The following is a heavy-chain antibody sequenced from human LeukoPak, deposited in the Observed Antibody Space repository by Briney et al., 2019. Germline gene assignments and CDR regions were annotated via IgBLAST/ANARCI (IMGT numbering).Heavy chain of an antibody. D-gene: IGHD2-21*02. J-gene: IGHJ4*02. CDR3: ARGGYCGGDCYFYY. CDR1: GFTFSSYG. Sequence: PGGSLRLSCAASGFTFSSYGMSWVRQAPGKGLEWVSAISGSGGSTYYADSVKGRLTISRDNSKNTLYLQMNSLRAEDMAVYYCARGGYCGGDCYFYYWGQGTLVTVSS. CDR2: ISGSGGST. V-gene: IGHV3-23*01.